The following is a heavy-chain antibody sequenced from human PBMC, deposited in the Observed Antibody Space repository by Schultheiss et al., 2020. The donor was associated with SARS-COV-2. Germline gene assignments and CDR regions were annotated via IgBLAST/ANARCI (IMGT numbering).Heavy chain of an antibody. Sequence: GGSLRLSCAASGFTFSSYAMTWVRQAPGKGLEWVAVIWYDGSNKYYADSVKGRFTISRDNSKNTLYLQMNSLRAEDTAVYYCATLARSSSIDYWGQGTLVTVSS. CDR3: ATLARSSSIDY. D-gene: IGHD2-15*01. J-gene: IGHJ4*02. V-gene: IGHV3-33*08. CDR1: GFTFSSYA. CDR2: IWYDGSNK.